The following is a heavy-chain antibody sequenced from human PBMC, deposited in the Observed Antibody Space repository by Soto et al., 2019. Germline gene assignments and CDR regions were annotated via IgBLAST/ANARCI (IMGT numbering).Heavy chain of an antibody. Sequence: SETLSLTCTVSGGSISSGGYYWSWIRQHPGKGLEWIGYIYYYGSTYYNPSLKSRVTISVDTSKNQFSLKLSSVTAADTAVYYCARGLITGSQYSGGWYYFDSWGQGTQVTVSS. D-gene: IGHD1-26*01. CDR2: IYYYGST. CDR1: GGSISSGGYY. J-gene: IGHJ4*02. V-gene: IGHV4-31*03. CDR3: ARGLITGSQYSGGWYYFDS.